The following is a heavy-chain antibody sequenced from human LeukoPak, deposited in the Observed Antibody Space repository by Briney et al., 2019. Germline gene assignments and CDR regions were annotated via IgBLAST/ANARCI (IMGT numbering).Heavy chain of an antibody. D-gene: IGHD3-22*01. J-gene: IGHJ3*02. CDR1: GGSISSGGYY. Sequence: PSQTLSLTCTVSGGSISSGGYYWSWIRQPPGKGLEWIGYIYHSGSTYYNPSLKSRVTISVDRSKNQFSLKLSSVTAADTAVYYCARAPGGGRMIARSLAFDIWGQGTMVTVSS. CDR2: IYHSGST. V-gene: IGHV4-30-2*01. CDR3: ARAPGGGRMIARSLAFDI.